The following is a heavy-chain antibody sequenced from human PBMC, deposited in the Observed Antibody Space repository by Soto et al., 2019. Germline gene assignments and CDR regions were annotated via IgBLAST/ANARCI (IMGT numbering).Heavy chain of an antibody. Sequence: QVQLVQSGAEVKKPGSSVKVSCKASGGTFSSYAISWVRQAPGQGLEWMGGIIPIFGTANYAQKFQGRVTITADISTTTAYMERSCMRIEDTAVYYCASTCVCMLYHYYGMDVWGQGTTVTVSS. V-gene: IGHV1-69*06. D-gene: IGHD2-8*01. J-gene: IGHJ6*02. CDR3: ASTCVCMLYHYYGMDV. CDR1: GGTFSSYA. CDR2: IIPIFGTA.